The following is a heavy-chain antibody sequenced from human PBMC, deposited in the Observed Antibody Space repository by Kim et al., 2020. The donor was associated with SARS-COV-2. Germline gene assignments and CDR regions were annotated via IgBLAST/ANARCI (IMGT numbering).Heavy chain of an antibody. D-gene: IGHD5-18*01. Sequence: SETLSLTCTVSGGSISSSSYYWVWLRQPQGLELEWIGCIYDSGSSYYNPSIKSRVTIYVDTTQNQFSLKLSSVTAADTAVYYCARHGSGYGYGYGLYAFDIWGQGTMVTVSS. V-gene: IGHV4-39*01. CDR3: ARHGSGYGYGYGLYAFDI. J-gene: IGHJ3*02. CDR1: GGSISSSSYY. CDR2: IYDSGSS.